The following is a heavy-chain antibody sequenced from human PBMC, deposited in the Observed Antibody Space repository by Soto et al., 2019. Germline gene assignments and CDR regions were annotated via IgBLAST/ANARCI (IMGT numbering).Heavy chain of an antibody. CDR1: GYTFTSYG. J-gene: IGHJ4*02. CDR2: TSAYNGNT. Sequence: QVQLVQSGAEVKKPGASVKVSCKASGYTFTSYGISWVRQAPGQGLEWMGWTSAYNGNTNYAQKLQGRVTMTTDTSTSTAYMELRSLRSDDTAVYYCARDLEPTHSSVAVAYDYWGQGTLVTVSS. D-gene: IGHD6-19*01. CDR3: ARDLEPTHSSVAVAYDY. V-gene: IGHV1-18*04.